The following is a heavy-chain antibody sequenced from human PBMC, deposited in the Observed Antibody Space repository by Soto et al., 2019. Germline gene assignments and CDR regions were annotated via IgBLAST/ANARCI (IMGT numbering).Heavy chain of an antibody. J-gene: IGHJ4*02. Sequence: SETQSLTCTVSGGSISSYYWSWIRQPPGKGLEWIGYIYYSGSTNYNPSLKSRVTISVDTSKNQFSLKLSSVTAADTAVYYCARGYCSGGNCYRFNFDNWGQGTLVTVSS. CDR1: GGSISSYY. V-gene: IGHV4-59*01. D-gene: IGHD2-15*01. CDR2: IYYSGST. CDR3: ARGYCSGGNCYRFNFDN.